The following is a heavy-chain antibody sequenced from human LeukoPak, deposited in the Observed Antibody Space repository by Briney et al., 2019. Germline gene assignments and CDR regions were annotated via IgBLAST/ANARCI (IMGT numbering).Heavy chain of an antibody. Sequence: GRSLRLSCSASGFRFSTYGMHWLRQAPGKGLEWVAVISFNGSNTYYVDSVKGRFTISRDNSKNTVFLQMNSLRAEDTAVYYCAKGTTGDTFDYWGQGTLVTVSS. D-gene: IGHD7-27*01. CDR3: AKGTTGDTFDY. J-gene: IGHJ4*02. CDR1: GFRFSTYG. CDR2: ISFNGSNT. V-gene: IGHV3-30*18.